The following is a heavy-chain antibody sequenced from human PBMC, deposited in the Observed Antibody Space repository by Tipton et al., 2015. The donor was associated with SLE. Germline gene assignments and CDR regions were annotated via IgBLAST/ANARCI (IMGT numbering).Heavy chain of an antibody. V-gene: IGHV3-33*06. CDR1: GITFSSYG. D-gene: IGHD1-20*01. Sequence: SGITFSSYGMHWVRQAPGKGLEWVAVIWYDGSDKYYADSVRGRFTISRDLSNISLYLQMKSLRVDDTAVYFCAKDNWRAAAFFDSWGQGTLVTVSS. CDR2: IWYDGSDK. J-gene: IGHJ4*02. CDR3: AKDNWRAAAFFDS.